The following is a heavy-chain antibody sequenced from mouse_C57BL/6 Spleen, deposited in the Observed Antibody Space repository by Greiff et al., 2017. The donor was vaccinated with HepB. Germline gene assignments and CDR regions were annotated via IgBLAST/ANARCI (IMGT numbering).Heavy chain of an antibody. CDR3: ARDPFYYYGSSYFDY. J-gene: IGHJ2*01. D-gene: IGHD1-1*01. CDR1: GFTFSSYA. V-gene: IGHV5-4*01. CDR2: ISDGGSYT. Sequence: EVHLVESGGGLVKPGGSLKLSCAASGFTFSSYAMSWVRQTPEKRLEWVATISDGGSYTYYPDNVKGRFTISRDNAKNNLYLQMSHLKSEDTAMYYCARDPFYYYGSSYFDYWGQGTTLTVSS.